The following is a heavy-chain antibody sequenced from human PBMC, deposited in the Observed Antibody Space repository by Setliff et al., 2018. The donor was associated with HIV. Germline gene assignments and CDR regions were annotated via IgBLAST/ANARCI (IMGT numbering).Heavy chain of an antibody. CDR2: ASYSGNA. J-gene: IGHJ2*01. CDR3: ARDGEWLRLGTYWYFDL. CDR1: GDSVSRYY. V-gene: IGHV4-59*02. D-gene: IGHD5-12*01. Sequence: SETLSLTCTVSGDSVSRYYWSWIRQSPGKGLEWIGYASYSGNANYNPSLKSRVTISVDTTKNQFSLKLSSVTAADTAVYYCARDGEWLRLGTYWYFDLWGRGTLVTVSS.